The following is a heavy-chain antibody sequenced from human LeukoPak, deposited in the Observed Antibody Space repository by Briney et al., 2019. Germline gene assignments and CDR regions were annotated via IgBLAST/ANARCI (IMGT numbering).Heavy chain of an antibody. CDR1: GFTVSSNY. D-gene: IGHD1-20*01. V-gene: IGHV3-66*02. CDR3: ARCPDPNWNGPFDY. J-gene: IGHJ4*02. Sequence: PGGSLRLSCAASGFTVSSNYMSWVRQAPGEGLEWVSVIYSGGSTYYADSVKGRFTISRDNSKNTLYLQMNSLRAEDTAVYYCARCPDPNWNGPFDYWGQGTLVTVSS. CDR2: IYSGGST.